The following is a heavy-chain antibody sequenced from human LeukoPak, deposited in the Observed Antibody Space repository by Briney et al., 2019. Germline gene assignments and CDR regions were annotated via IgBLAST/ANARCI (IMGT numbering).Heavy chain of an antibody. CDR2: IYQSGST. CDR3: ARGTSSWYFDY. D-gene: IGHD6-13*01. CDR1: GGPISSGGYS. V-gene: IGHV4-30-2*01. J-gene: IGHJ4*02. Sequence: SHTLSPTCAVSGGPISSGGYSWSWIRQPPGQALPCIGYIYQSGSTYYNPSLKSRVTISVDRSKNQFSLKLSSVTAADTAVYYCARGTSSWYFDYWGQGTLVTVSS.